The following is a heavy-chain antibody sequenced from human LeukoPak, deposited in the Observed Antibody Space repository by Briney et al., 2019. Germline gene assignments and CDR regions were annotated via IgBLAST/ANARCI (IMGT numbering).Heavy chain of an antibody. CDR3: ARGINYGSGSYYYYYYMDV. CDR2: IIPIFGTA. Sequence: SVKVSCKASGGTFSSYAISWVRQAPGQGLEWMGGIIPIFGTANYAQKFQGRVTITTDESTSTAYMELSSLRSEDTAVYYCARGINYGSGSYYYYYYMDVWGKGTTVTVSS. CDR1: GGTFSSYA. J-gene: IGHJ6*03. V-gene: IGHV1-69*05. D-gene: IGHD3-10*01.